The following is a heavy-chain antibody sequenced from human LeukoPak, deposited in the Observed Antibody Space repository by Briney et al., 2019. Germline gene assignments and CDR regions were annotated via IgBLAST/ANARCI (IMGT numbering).Heavy chain of an antibody. CDR2: ISSSSSTI. CDR3: ARACSVLRTSCYVHFDY. V-gene: IGHV3-48*01. CDR1: GFTFSSYS. Sequence: GGSLRLSCAASGFTFSSYSMNWVRQAPGKGLEWVSYISSSSSTIYYADSVKGRFTISRDNAKNSLYLQMNSLRAEDTAVYYCARACSVLRTSCYVHFDYWGQGTLVTVSS. D-gene: IGHD2-2*01. J-gene: IGHJ4*02.